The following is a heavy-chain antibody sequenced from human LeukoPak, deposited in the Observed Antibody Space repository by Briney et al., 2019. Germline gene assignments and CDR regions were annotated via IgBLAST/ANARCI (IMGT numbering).Heavy chain of an antibody. D-gene: IGHD6-6*01. Sequence: PGGSLRLSCAASGFTFSDYYMSWIRQAPGKGLEWVSYISSSGSTIYYADSVKGRFTISRDNAKNSLYLQMSSLRAEDTAVFYCARSNTHRFRYSISPDYYFDYWGQGTLVTVSS. CDR3: ARSNTHRFRYSISPDYYFDY. V-gene: IGHV3-11*04. J-gene: IGHJ4*02. CDR2: ISSSGSTI. CDR1: GFTFSDYY.